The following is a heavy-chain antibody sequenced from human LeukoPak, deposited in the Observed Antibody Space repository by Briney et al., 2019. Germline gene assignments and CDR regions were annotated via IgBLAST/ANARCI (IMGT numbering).Heavy chain of an antibody. J-gene: IGHJ4*02. CDR1: GFTFSSYA. Sequence: GGSLRLSCAASGFTFSSYAMSWVRQAPGRGLEWVSAIRGSGGSTYYADSVKGRFTISRDNSKNTLYLQMNSLRAEDTAVYYCAKVMDSYSSSWYQNPYYFDYWGQGTLVTVSS. CDR3: AKVMDSYSSSWYQNPYYFDY. CDR2: IRGSGGST. V-gene: IGHV3-23*01. D-gene: IGHD6-13*01.